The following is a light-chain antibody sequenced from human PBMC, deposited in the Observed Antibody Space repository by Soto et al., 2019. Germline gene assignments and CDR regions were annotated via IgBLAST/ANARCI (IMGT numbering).Light chain of an antibody. J-gene: IGKJ4*01. CDR3: QPYNSWPLT. V-gene: IGKV3D-15*01. Sequence: EIWMTQSPATRSGSPGERSTRSCRASQIVGRDLAWYQQKPGQAPRLVIYDLFTRATGVPTRISGSGSGTEFTLTINSLQSEDFAVYYCQPYNSWPLTFGGGTKVDIK. CDR1: QIVGRD. CDR2: DLF.